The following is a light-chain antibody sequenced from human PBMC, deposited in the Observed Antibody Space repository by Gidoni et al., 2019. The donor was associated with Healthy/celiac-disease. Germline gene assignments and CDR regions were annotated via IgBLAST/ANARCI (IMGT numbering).Light chain of an antibody. CDR1: QSVSSN. CDR2: GAS. V-gene: IGKV3-15*01. Sequence: EIVMTQYPATLSVSPGERATLSCRASQSVSSNLAWYQQKPGQAPRLLLYGASTRATGIPARFSGSGSGTEFTLPISSLQSEDFAVYYCQQYNDWPLWTFGQGTKVEIK. CDR3: QQYNDWPLWT. J-gene: IGKJ1*01.